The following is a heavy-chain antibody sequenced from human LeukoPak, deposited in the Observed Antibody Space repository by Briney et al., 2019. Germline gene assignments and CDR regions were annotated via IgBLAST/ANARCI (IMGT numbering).Heavy chain of an antibody. V-gene: IGHV3-NL1*01. J-gene: IGHJ4*02. Sequence: GGSLRLSCAASGFTFSSYGMHWVRQAPGKGLEWVSVIYSGGSTYYADSVKGRFTISRDNSKNTVYLQMNSVRAEDTAVYYCARDLPSLMVRGVIMGPIEYWGQGTLVTVSS. CDR3: ARDLPSLMVRGVIMGPIEY. D-gene: IGHD3-10*01. CDR1: GFTFSSYG. CDR2: IYSGGST.